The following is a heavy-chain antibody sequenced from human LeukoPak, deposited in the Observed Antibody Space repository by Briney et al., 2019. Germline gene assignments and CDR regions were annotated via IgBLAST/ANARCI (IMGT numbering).Heavy chain of an antibody. CDR3: AKDQVYGYSSGWYEWDWFDP. D-gene: IGHD6-19*01. CDR1: GFTFSSYA. J-gene: IGHJ5*02. CDR2: ISGSGGST. V-gene: IGHV3-23*01. Sequence: PGGSLRLSCAASGFTFSSYAMSWVRQAPGKGLEWVSAISGSGGSTYYADSVKGRVTISSDNSTNTPYLQMNSLRAEDTAVYYCAKDQVYGYSSGWYEWDWFDPWGQGTLVTVSS.